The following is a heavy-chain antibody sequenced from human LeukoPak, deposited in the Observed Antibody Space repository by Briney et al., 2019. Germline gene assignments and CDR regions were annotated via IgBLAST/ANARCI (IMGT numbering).Heavy chain of an antibody. CDR1: GYTFTGYY. J-gene: IGHJ4*02. V-gene: IGHV1-2*04. CDR3: ARESIAAAAPFDY. Sequence: GASVKVSCKASGYTFTGYYMHWVRQAPGQGLEWMGWINPNSGGTNYAQKFQGWVTMTRDTSISTAYMELSRLRSDDTAVYYCARESIAAAAPFDYWGQGTLVTVSS. D-gene: IGHD6-13*01. CDR2: INPNSGGT.